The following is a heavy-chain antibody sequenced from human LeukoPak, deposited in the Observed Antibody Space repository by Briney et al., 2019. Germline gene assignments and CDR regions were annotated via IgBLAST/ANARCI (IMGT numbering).Heavy chain of an antibody. D-gene: IGHD4-23*01. CDR1: GFTFSSYW. CDR3: YGGNVEH. Sequence: GGSLRLSCAASGFTFSSYWMHWVRQAPGKGLMWVSGINTDGSSTMYADSVKGRFTISRGNAKNTLYLQMNSLRGEDTAVYHCYGGNVEHWGQGTLVTVSS. V-gene: IGHV3-74*03. CDR2: INTDGSST. J-gene: IGHJ1*01.